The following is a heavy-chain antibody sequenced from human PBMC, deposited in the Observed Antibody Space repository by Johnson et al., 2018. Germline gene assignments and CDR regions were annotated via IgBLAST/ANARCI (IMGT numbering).Heavy chain of an antibody. V-gene: IGHV3-48*01. Sequence: VQLVQSGGDLVQPGGSXRLSCAASGFTFSSYSMNWVRQAPGKGLEWVSYISSSSSTIYYADSVKGRFTISRDNAKNSLYLQMNSLRAEDPAVYYCARVGGKQWLTYYYYYYMDVWGKGTTVTVSS. J-gene: IGHJ6*03. CDR3: ARVGGKQWLTYYYYYYMDV. CDR1: GFTFSSYS. CDR2: ISSSSSTI. D-gene: IGHD6-19*01.